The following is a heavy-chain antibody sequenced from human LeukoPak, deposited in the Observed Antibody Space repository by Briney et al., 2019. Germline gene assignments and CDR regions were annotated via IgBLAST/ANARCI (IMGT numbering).Heavy chain of an antibody. Sequence: SETLSLTCAVYGGSFSGYYWSWIRQPPGKGLEWIGEINHSGSTNYNPSLKSRVTISVDTSKNQFSLKLSSVTAADTAVYYCARGYFSSTSCYLYAMDVWGKGTTVTVSS. V-gene: IGHV4-34*01. D-gene: IGHD2-2*01. CDR3: ARGYFSSTSCYLYAMDV. CDR1: GGSFSGYY. CDR2: INHSGST. J-gene: IGHJ6*03.